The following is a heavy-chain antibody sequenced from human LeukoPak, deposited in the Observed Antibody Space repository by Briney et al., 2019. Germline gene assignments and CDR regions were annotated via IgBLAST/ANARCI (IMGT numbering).Heavy chain of an antibody. CDR2: IIGVGGEI. V-gene: IGHV3-23*01. J-gene: IGHJ4*02. D-gene: IGHD6-6*01. CDR1: GFTFCSYA. Sequence: GGSLRLSCAASGFTFCSYAMTWVRQGPGKGLEWVSAIIGVGGEIYYADSVKGRFTISRENSKNTLYLKMNSLRVEDTAVYYCAISSSGYWGQGTLVTVSS. CDR3: AISSSGY.